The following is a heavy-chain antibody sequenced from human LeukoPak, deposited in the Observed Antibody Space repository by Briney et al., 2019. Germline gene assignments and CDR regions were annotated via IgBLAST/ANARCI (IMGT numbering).Heavy chain of an antibody. J-gene: IGHJ4*02. CDR2: INSDGSLT. Sequence: GGSLRLSCAASGFTFSSSYMHWVRQASGKGLVWVSRINSDGSLTNYADSVKGRFTIFRDNAKDTLYLQMNSLRAEDTTVYYCARAWGGASWAFFDQWGQGTLVTVSS. CDR3: ARAWGGASWAFFDQ. V-gene: IGHV3-74*01. D-gene: IGHD7-27*01. CDR1: GFTFSSSY.